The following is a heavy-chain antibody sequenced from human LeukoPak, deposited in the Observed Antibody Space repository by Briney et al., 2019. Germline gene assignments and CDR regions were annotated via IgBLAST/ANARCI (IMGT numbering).Heavy chain of an antibody. CDR1: GGTFSSYA. Sequence: SVKVSCKASGGTFSSYAISWVRQAPGQGLEWMGGIIPIFGTANYAQKFQGRVTITADESTSTAYMELSSLRFDDTAVYYCATPPECSSGSCLSYWGQGTLVTVSS. V-gene: IGHV1-69*13. CDR2: IIPIFGTA. J-gene: IGHJ4*02. CDR3: ATPPECSSGSCLSY. D-gene: IGHD2-15*01.